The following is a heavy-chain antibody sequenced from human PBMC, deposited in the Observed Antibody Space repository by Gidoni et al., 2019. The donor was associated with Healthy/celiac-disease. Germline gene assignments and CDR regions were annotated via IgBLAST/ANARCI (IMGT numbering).Heavy chain of an antibody. V-gene: IGHV1-69*01. CDR1: GGTFSSYA. D-gene: IGHD6-13*01. CDR3: AREPHSSSWLQH. J-gene: IGHJ1*01. CDR2: IIPIFGTA. Sequence: QVQLVQSGAEVKKPGSAVKVSCKASGGTFSSYAISWVRQAPGKGLEWMVGIIPIFGTANYAQKFQGRVTITAAESTSTAYMELSSLRSEDTAVYYCAREPHSSSWLQHWGQGTLVTVSS.